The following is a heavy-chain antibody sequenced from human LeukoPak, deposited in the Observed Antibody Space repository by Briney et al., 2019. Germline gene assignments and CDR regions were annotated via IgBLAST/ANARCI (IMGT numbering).Heavy chain of an antibody. Sequence: GSSVKVSCKASGGSFNAYAISWVRQAPGQGLEWMGGIVPIFGTANYAQKFQGRVTITADESTSTAYMELSSLRSEDTAVYYCARIVSGSYGAFDIWGQGTMVTVSS. J-gene: IGHJ3*02. D-gene: IGHD1-26*01. CDR1: GGSFNAYA. V-gene: IGHV1-69*01. CDR2: IVPIFGTA. CDR3: ARIVSGSYGAFDI.